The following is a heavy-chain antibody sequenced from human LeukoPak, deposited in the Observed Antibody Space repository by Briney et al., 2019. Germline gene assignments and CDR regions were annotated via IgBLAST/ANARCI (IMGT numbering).Heavy chain of an antibody. V-gene: IGHV1-69*06. J-gene: IGHJ6*03. Sequence: ASVKVSCKASGGTFSSYAISWVRQAPGQGLEWMGGIIPIFGTANYAQKFQGRVTITADKSTSTAYMELSSLRSEDTAVYYCARTSPGNYYYYMDVWGKGTTVTVSS. CDR3: ARTSPGNYYYYMDV. CDR2: IIPIFGTA. CDR1: GGTFSSYA.